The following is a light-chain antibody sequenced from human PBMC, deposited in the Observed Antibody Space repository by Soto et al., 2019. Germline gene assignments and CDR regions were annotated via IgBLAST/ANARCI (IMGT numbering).Light chain of an antibody. CDR3: QSYDSSLSGPFYV. V-gene: IGLV1-40*01. CDR1: SSNIGAGYD. J-gene: IGLJ1*01. Sequence: QSVLPQPPSVSGAPGQRVAISCTGSSSNIGAGYDVHWYQQLPGTAPKLLIYGNSNRPSGVPDRFSGSKSGTSASLAITGLQAEDEADYFCQSYDSSLSGPFYVFGTGTKVTVL. CDR2: GNS.